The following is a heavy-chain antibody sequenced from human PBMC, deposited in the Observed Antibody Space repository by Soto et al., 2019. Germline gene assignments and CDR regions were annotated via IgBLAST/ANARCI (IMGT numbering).Heavy chain of an antibody. CDR3: AVDSSSSIYWYFDL. CDR1: GYSFTSYG. Sequence: PGESLKISCKGSGYSFTSYGISWVRQAPGQGLEWMGWISAYNGNTNYAQKLQGRVTMTTDTSTSTAYMELRSLRSDDTAVYYCAVDSSSSIYWYFDLWGRGTLVTVSS. D-gene: IGHD6-6*01. J-gene: IGHJ2*01. CDR2: ISAYNGNT. V-gene: IGHV1-18*01.